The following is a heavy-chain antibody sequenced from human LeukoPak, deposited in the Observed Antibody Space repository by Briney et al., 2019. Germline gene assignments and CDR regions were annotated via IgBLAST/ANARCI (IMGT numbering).Heavy chain of an antibody. CDR3: AKDRELLFAHCWFDL. J-gene: IGHJ5*02. Sequence: GGSLRLSCAASGFTFVTYAMSWVRQAPGKGLEWVGGISISSVDSYYADSVKGRFSISRDDSENTLYLQMDRLTDEDTAVYYCAKDRELLFAHCWFDLWGQGTLVTVSS. V-gene: IGHV3-23*01. CDR2: ISISSVDS. D-gene: IGHD3-10*01. CDR1: GFTFVTYA.